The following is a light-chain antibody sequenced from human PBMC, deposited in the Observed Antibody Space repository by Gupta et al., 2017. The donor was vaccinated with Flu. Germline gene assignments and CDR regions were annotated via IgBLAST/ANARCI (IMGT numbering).Light chain of an antibody. CDR2: GVT. J-gene: IGLJ3*02. CDR1: TGDVGSFNY. Sequence: TGDVGSFNYVALFQQHPGKAPKRLIYGVTSRPSGVSNRFSGSKSGNAASLAISGLQAEDEADYYCTSYTVRSTLVFGGGTGLTVL. CDR3: TSYTVRSTLV. V-gene: IGLV2-14*01.